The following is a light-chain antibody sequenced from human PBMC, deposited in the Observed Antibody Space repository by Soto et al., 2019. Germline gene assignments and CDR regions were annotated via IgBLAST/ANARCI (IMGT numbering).Light chain of an antibody. J-gene: IGKJ1*01. V-gene: IGKV3-20*01. CDR2: DAS. CDR1: QSVNSNY. CDR3: QQYGSSGT. Sequence: EIVLTQSPGTLSLSPGERATLSCRASQSVNSNYLAWYQQKPGQAPRLLIYDASSRATGIPDRFSGGGSGTDFTLTISRLEPEDFAVYYCQQYGSSGTFGQGTKVDIK.